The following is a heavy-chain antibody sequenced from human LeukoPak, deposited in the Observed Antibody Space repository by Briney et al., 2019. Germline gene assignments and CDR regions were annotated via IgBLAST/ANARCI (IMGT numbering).Heavy chain of an antibody. CDR1: GGTFSSYA. Sequence: ASVKVSCEASGGTFSSYAISWVRQAPGQGLEWMGGIIPIFGTANHAQKFQGRVTITADKSTSTAYMELSSLRSEDTAVYYCARDSTYYYDSSGYHSLDYWGQGTLVTVSS. CDR3: ARDSTYYYDSSGYHSLDY. CDR2: IIPIFGTA. D-gene: IGHD3-22*01. V-gene: IGHV1-69*06. J-gene: IGHJ4*02.